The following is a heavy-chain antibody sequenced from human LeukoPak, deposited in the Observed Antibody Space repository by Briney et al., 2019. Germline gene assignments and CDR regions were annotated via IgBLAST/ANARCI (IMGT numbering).Heavy chain of an antibody. D-gene: IGHD2-15*01. J-gene: IGHJ6*02. V-gene: IGHV3-9*01. CDR3: AKDSGVAATGYGMDV. CDR2: ISWNSGGI. CDR1: GFTFDDYA. Sequence: GRSLRLSCAASGFTFDDYAMHWVRQAPGKGLEWVSGISWNSGGIAYADSVKGRFTISRDNAKNSLYLQMNSLRAEDTALYYCAKDSGVAATGYGMDVWGQGTTVTVSS.